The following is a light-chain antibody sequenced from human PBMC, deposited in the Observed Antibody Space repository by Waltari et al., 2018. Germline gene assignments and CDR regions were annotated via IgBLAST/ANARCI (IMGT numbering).Light chain of an antibody. Sequence: DIVMTQSPLSLPVTPGEPASISCRSSQSLLHSHGHNYLHWYLQKPGQSPQLLIYLGSNRASGVPDRFSGSGSGTDFTLKISRVEAEDVGVYYCMQALQSPRTFGQGTKVEIK. J-gene: IGKJ1*01. V-gene: IGKV2-28*01. CDR3: MQALQSPRT. CDR2: LGS. CDR1: QSLLHSHGHNY.